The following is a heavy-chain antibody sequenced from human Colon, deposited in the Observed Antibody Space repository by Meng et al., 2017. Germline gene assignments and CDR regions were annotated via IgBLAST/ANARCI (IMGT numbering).Heavy chain of an antibody. D-gene: IGHD3-16*01. CDR3: ARSLGYYDYVWGSYPPGY. CDR1: VGSFGGYS. V-gene: IGHV4-34*01. Sequence: QVQYHQGGGGWFRPSGTLSLTCAVDVGSFGGYSGSWIRQPQGKGLGWIGEINHSGSTNNNPSLKSRVTISVDTSKNQFSLKLSSVTAADTAVYYCARSLGYYDYVWGSYPPGYWGQGTLVTVSS. CDR2: INHSGST. J-gene: IGHJ4*02.